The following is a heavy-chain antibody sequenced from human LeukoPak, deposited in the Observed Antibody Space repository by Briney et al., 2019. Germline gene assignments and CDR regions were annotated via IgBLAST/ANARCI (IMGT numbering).Heavy chain of an antibody. CDR1: GDSISRYY. D-gene: IGHD3-10*01. CDR2: IYYSGST. V-gene: IGHV4-59*01. J-gene: IGHJ4*02. CDR3: PRDGYYTSGSHTAYFDY. Sequence: SETLSLTCAVSGDSISRYYWSWIRQPPGKGLEWIGYIYYSGSTNYNPSLKSRVTISVDTSKNQFSLKLTSVTAADTAVYYCPRDGYYTSGSHTAYFDYWGQGTLVTVSS.